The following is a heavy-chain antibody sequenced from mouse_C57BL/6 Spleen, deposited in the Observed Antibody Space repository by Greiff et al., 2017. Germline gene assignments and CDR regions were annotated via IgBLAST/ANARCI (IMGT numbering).Heavy chain of an antibody. J-gene: IGHJ3*01. CDR2: INPNNGGT. CDR3: ARTHYYGSSKGFAY. CDR1: GYTFTDYN. D-gene: IGHD1-1*01. Sequence: EVQRVESGPELVKPGASVKIPCKASGYTFTDYNMDWVKQSHGKSLEWIGDINPNNGGTIYNQKFKGKATLTVDKSSSTAYMELRSLTSEDTAVYYCARTHYYGSSKGFAYWGQGTLVTVSA. V-gene: IGHV1-18*01.